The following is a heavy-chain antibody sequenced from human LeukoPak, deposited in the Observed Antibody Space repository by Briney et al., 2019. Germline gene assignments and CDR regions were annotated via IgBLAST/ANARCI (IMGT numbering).Heavy chain of an antibody. Sequence: GGSLRLSCAAPGFTFDDYGMSWVRQAPGKGLEWFSGINWNGGSTGYADSVKGRFTISRDNAKNSLYLQMNSLRAEDTALYYCARANYYDSSGYPVPFDPWGQGTLVTVSS. CDR3: ARANYYDSSGYPVPFDP. J-gene: IGHJ5*02. V-gene: IGHV3-20*04. CDR2: INWNGGST. D-gene: IGHD3-22*01. CDR1: GFTFDDYG.